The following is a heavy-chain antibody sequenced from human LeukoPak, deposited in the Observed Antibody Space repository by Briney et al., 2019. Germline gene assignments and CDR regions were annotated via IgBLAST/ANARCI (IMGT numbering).Heavy chain of an antibody. CDR1: GGSISSSSYY. D-gene: IGHD6-13*01. V-gene: IGHV4-39*01. Sequence: SETLSLTCTVSGGSISSSSYYWGWIRQPPGKGLEWIGSIYYSGSTYYNPSLKSRVTISVDTSKNQFSLKLSSVTAADTTVYYCARLPAYSSSWYDYWGQGTLVTVSS. J-gene: IGHJ4*02. CDR2: IYYSGST. CDR3: ARLPAYSSSWYDY.